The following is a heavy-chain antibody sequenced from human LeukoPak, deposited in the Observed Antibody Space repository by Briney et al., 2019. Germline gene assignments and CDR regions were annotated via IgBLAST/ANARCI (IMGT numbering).Heavy chain of an antibody. Sequence: GSLRLSCAASGFTFSSYEMNWVRQAPGKGLEWVSYISSSGSTIYYADSVKGRFTISRDNAKNSLYLQMNSLRAEDTAVYYCAKRVWGTKVNDAFDIWGQGTMVTVSS. CDR3: AKRVWGTKVNDAFDI. V-gene: IGHV3-48*03. D-gene: IGHD1-14*01. CDR2: ISSSGSTI. J-gene: IGHJ3*02. CDR1: GFTFSSYE.